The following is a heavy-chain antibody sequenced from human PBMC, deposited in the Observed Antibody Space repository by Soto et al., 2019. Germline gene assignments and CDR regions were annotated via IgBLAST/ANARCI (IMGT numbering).Heavy chain of an antibody. CDR1: GGTFSSYT. CDR2: IIPILGIA. D-gene: IGHD6-19*01. Sequence: GASVKVSCKASGGTFSSYTISWVRQAPGQGLEWMGRIIPILGIANYAQKFQGRVTITADKSTSTAYMELSSLRSEDTAVYYCASILGYSSGWSHAPRTYYFDYWGQGTLVTVSS. V-gene: IGHV1-69*02. J-gene: IGHJ4*02. CDR3: ASILGYSSGWSHAPRTYYFDY.